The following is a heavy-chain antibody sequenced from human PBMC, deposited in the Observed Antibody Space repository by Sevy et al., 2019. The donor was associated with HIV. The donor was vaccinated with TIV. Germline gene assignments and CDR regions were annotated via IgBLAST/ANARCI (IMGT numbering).Heavy chain of an antibody. J-gene: IGHJ6*02. CDR1: GFPFHDHA. Sequence: GGSLRLSCVASGFPFHDHAMHWVRQAPGKGLEWVSGISWNRGSIGYADSVKGRFTNSRDNAKQSVYLEMNNLRAEDTATYYCAKYLHRGCDSINCYSYYFYFYGLDVWGQGTTVTVSS. D-gene: IGHD2-21*02. CDR3: AKYLHRGCDSINCYSYYFYFYGLDV. V-gene: IGHV3-9*01. CDR2: ISWNRGSI.